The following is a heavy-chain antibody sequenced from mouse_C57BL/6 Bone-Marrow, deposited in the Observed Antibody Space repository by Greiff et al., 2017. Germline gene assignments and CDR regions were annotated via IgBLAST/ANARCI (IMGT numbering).Heavy chain of an antibody. D-gene: IGHD3-1*01. V-gene: IGHV14-4*01. J-gene: IGHJ3*01. CDR2: IDPENGDN. CDR3: TTGLLAY. Sequence: EVQGVESGAELVRPGASVKLSCTASGFNIKDDYMHWVKQRPEQGLEWVGWIDPENGDNEYASTVQGKANITADTSTNTAYLQLSSLTSEDTAVYYCTTGLLAYWGQGTLVTVSA. CDR1: GFNIKDDY.